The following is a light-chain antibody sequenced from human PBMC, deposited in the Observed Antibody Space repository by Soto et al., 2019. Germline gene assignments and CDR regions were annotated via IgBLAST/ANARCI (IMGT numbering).Light chain of an antibody. CDR3: QSYDSSLSGYV. CDR2: GNS. J-gene: IGLJ1*01. CDR1: SSNIGAGYD. Sequence: QSVLMQPPSESGAPGQRVTISCTGSSSNIGAGYDVHWYQQLPGTAPKLLLYGNSNRPSGVPDRFSGSKSGTSASLAITGLQAEDEADYCCQSYDSSLSGYVFGTGTKVTVL. V-gene: IGLV1-40*01.